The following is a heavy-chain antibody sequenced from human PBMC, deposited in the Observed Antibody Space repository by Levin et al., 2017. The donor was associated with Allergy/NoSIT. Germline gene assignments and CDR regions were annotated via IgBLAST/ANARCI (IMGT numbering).Heavy chain of an antibody. D-gene: IGHD1-1*01. J-gene: IGHJ4*02. CDR3: ARERPFSFYFDY. CDR2: INPSGGST. CDR1: GYTFTTYY. V-gene: IGHV1-46*01. Sequence: ASVKVSCKASGYTFTTYYMHWVRQAPGQGLEWMGIINPSGGSTNYAQKFQGRVTMTRDTSTSTVYMELSSLRSDDTAVYYCARERPFSFYFDYWGQGTLVTVSS.